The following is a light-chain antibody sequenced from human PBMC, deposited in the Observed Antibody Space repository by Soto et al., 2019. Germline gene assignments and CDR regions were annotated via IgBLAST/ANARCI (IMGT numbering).Light chain of an antibody. V-gene: IGKV3-15*01. CDR1: QSVGSN. CDR2: GAS. J-gene: IGKJ1*01. CDR3: QKYDKWPRT. Sequence: EIMMTQSPATLPVSPGQRVTLSCRASQSVGSNLAWYQQTPGQAPRLLIYGASTRATDVPARFSGSGSGTEFTLTISSLQSEDFAVYYCQKYDKWPRTFGQGTKVDIK.